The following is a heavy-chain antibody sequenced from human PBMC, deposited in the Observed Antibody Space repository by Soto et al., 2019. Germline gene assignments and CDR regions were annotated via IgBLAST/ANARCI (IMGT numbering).Heavy chain of an antibody. CDR2: IDHSGST. CDR3: ARGDYGDYSYFDS. CDR1: GGSISGGGYS. Sequence: SETLSLTCAVSGGSISGGGYSWSWIRQPPGKGLEWIGYIDHSGSTYYNPSLKSRVTISVDRSKKEFSLRLSSVTAADTAVYYCARGDYGDYSYFDSWGRGTLVTVSS. J-gene: IGHJ4*02. D-gene: IGHD4-17*01. V-gene: IGHV4-30-2*01.